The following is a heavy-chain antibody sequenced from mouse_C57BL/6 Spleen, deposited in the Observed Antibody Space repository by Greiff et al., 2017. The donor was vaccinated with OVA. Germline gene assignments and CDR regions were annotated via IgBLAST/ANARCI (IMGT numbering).Heavy chain of an antibody. CDR1: GYSFTGYY. CDR2: INPSTGGT. CDR3: ARGNYEKYFDV. V-gene: IGHV1-42*01. Sequence: EVQLQESGPELVKPGASVKISCKASGYSFTGYYMNWVKQSPEKRLEWIGEINPSTGGTTYNQKFKAKATLTVDKSSSTAYMQLKSLTSEDSAVYYCARGNYEKYFDVWGTGTTVTVSS. D-gene: IGHD2-1*01. J-gene: IGHJ1*03.